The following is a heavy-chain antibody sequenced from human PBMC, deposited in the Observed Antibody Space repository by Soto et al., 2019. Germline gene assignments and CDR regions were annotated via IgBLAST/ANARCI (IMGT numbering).Heavy chain of an antibody. CDR1: GFTFDDYA. CDR3: PKDTGFGYYFDY. Sequence: EVQLVESGGGLVQPGRSLRLSCAASGFTFDDYAMHWVRQAPGKGLEWVSGISWNSGSIGYADSVKGRFTISRDNAKNSLYLHMNSLRAEDTALYYCPKDTGFGYYFDYWGQGTLFTVSS. CDR2: ISWNSGSI. J-gene: IGHJ4*02. D-gene: IGHD3-16*01. V-gene: IGHV3-9*01.